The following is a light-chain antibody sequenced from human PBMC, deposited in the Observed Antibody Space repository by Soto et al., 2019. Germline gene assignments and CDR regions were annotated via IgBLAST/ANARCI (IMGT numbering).Light chain of an antibody. V-gene: IGLV1-44*01. J-gene: IGLJ3*02. CDR3: ATWDDSLNGRV. Sequence: QSVLTQPPSASGTPGQRVTISCSGSSSNIGSNTVNWYQQLPGPAPKLLIYINNQRPSGVPDRFSGSKSGTSASLAISGRQSVDEADYYCATWDDSLNGRVFGGGTKLTVL. CDR2: INN. CDR1: SSNIGSNT.